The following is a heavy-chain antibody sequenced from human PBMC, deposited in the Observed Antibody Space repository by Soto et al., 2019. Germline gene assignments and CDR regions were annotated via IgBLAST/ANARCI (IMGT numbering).Heavy chain of an antibody. Sequence: GESLKLSCKGSRYTFTSYLICCVRQMPGKGLEWMGIIYPGDSDTKYNPSFQGQVTISADKSITTTYLQWSSLKASDTAIYYCAASIFYYGMDVWGQGTRVTVSS. V-gene: IGHV5-51*01. J-gene: IGHJ6*02. CDR3: AASIFYYGMDV. CDR1: RYTFTSYL. CDR2: IYPGDSDT.